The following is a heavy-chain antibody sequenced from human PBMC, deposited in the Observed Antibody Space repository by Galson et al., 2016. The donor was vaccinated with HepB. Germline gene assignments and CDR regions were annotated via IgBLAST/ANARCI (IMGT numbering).Heavy chain of an antibody. J-gene: IGHJ4*02. V-gene: IGHV3-9*01. Sequence: SLRLSCAASGFTFDDYATHWVRQAPGKGLEWVSGVSWNSGTTAYADSVKGRFTISRDNAKNSLYLQMNSLRAEDTALYYCAKKGHDSSGYYYFDYWGQGTLVTVSS. CDR1: GFTFDDYA. CDR2: VSWNSGTT. D-gene: IGHD3-22*01. CDR3: AKKGHDSSGYYYFDY.